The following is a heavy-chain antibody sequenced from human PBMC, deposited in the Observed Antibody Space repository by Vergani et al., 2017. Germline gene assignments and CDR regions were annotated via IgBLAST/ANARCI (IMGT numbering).Heavy chain of an antibody. CDR3: AKQPITIFGVVIRTSYNWFDP. Sequence: EVQLLESGGGLVQPGGSLRLSCAASGFTFSSYAMSWVRQAPGKGLEWVSAISGSGGSTYYADSVKGRFTISRDNSKNTLYLQMNSLRAEDTAVYYCAKQPITIFGVVIRTSYNWFDPWGQGTLVTVSS. D-gene: IGHD3-3*01. CDR1: GFTFSSYA. V-gene: IGHV3-23*01. J-gene: IGHJ5*02. CDR2: ISGSGGST.